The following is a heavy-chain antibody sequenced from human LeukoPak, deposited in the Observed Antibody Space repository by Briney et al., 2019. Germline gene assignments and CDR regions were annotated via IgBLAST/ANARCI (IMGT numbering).Heavy chain of an antibody. D-gene: IGHD2-2*02. CDR1: GFTFSNYA. Sequence: GGSLRLSCAASGFTFSNYAMTWFRQAPGKGLEWVSAISGSGDSTHYADSVKGRFTISRDNSQNTLYLQRNSLRAEDTAVYYCAKGCSYTNCYTSDYWGQGTLVTVSS. V-gene: IGHV3-23*01. CDR2: ISGSGDST. J-gene: IGHJ4*02. CDR3: AKGCSYTNCYTSDY.